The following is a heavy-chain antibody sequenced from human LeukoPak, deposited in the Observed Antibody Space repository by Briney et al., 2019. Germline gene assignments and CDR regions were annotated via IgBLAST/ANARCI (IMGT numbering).Heavy chain of an antibody. CDR3: ASGDNYDRSGPFYFDY. J-gene: IGHJ4*02. CDR2: ISSSGSYT. Sequence: GGSLRLSCAASEFTFSDYYMSWIRQAPGKGLEWVSYISSSGSYTNYADSVKGRFTISRDNAENSLYLQMNSLRAEDTAVYYCASGDNYDRSGPFYFDYWGQGTLVTVSP. CDR1: EFTFSDYY. V-gene: IGHV3-11*03. D-gene: IGHD3-22*01.